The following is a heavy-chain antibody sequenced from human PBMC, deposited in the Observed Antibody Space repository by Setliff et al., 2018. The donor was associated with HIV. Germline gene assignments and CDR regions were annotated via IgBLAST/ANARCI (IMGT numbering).Heavy chain of an antibody. V-gene: IGHV4-31*03. CDR3: ARDRYTYAYLDY. CDR1: SGPISNGGFY. CDR2: IYYSGGT. Sequence: SETLSLTCTVSSGPISNGGFYWSWIRHHPGKGLEWIGYIYYSGGTHYNPSLRSRVIISMDTSKNQFSLKLSSVTAADTAVYYCARDRYTYAYLDYWGQGTLVTVSS. J-gene: IGHJ4*02. D-gene: IGHD5-18*01.